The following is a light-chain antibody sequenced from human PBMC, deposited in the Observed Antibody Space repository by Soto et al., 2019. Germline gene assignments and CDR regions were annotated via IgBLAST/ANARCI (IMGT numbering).Light chain of an antibody. Sequence: DVQLTQSPSFLSASVGDRVTITCRASQAIYSNLAWYQQKPGKAPNLLIYTASSLQTGVPSRFSGSGSGTEFTLTISSLQPEDFATYYCQQVNNYPITFGQGTRLEI. CDR1: QAIYSN. V-gene: IGKV1-9*01. CDR3: QQVNNYPIT. CDR2: TAS. J-gene: IGKJ5*01.